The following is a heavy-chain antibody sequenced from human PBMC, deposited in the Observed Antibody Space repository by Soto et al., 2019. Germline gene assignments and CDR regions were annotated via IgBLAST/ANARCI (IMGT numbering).Heavy chain of an antibody. CDR3: ARAVGVGDFDY. V-gene: IGHV4-59*01. CDR2: IFYSGST. J-gene: IGHJ4*02. Sequence: PSETLSLTCTVSGGPINNYYWHWIRQPPGKGLEWIGYIFYSGSTNYNPSLKSRVTISVDTSKNQFSLKLSSVTAADTAVYYCARAVGVGDFDYWGQGTLVTVSS. D-gene: IGHD1-26*01. CDR1: GGPINNYY.